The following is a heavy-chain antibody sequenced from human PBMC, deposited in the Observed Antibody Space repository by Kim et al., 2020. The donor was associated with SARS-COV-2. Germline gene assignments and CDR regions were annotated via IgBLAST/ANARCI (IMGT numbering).Heavy chain of an antibody. CDR2: ISGSGGST. CDR1: GFTFSSYA. Sequence: GGSLRLSCAASGFTFSSYAMSWVRQAPGKGLEWVSAISGSGGSTYYADSVKGRFTISRDNSKNTLYLQMNSLRAEDTAVYYCAKETIEWFGELSYFDYWGQGTLVTVSS. D-gene: IGHD3-10*01. J-gene: IGHJ4*02. CDR3: AKETIEWFGELSYFDY. V-gene: IGHV3-23*01.